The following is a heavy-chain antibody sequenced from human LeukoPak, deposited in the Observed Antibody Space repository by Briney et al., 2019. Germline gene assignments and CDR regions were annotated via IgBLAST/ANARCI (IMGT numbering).Heavy chain of an antibody. D-gene: IGHD6-13*01. V-gene: IGHV3-33*01. Sequence: GGSLRLSCAASGFTFSSYGMHWVRQAPGKGLEWVAVIWYDGSNKYYADSVKGRFTISGDNSKNTLYLQMNSLRAEDTAVYYCARTFGIAAAGNFDYWGQGTLVTVSS. CDR3: ARTFGIAAAGNFDY. CDR2: IWYDGSNK. J-gene: IGHJ4*02. CDR1: GFTFSSYG.